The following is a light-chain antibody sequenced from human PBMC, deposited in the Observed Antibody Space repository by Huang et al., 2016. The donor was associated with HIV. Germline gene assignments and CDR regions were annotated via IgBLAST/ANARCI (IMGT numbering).Light chain of an antibody. CDR2: KAS. Sequence: DVQMTQSPSTLSASVGDRVTIDYRASQTINTWFAWDQQKPGKAPKLLIYKASSLESGVPSRFSGSGSGTEFTLTSSNLQPEDSATYYCQQYHSYPMYTFGQGTKLEIK. CDR3: QQYHSYPMYT. J-gene: IGKJ2*01. V-gene: IGKV1-5*03. CDR1: QTINTW.